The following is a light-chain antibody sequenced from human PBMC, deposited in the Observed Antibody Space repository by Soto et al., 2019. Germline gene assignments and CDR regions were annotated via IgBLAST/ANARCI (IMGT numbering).Light chain of an antibody. Sequence: DIQMTQSPSSLSASVGDRVTITCRASQGIGNYLAWYQQKPGKVPKNLIYDASTLQSGVPSRFSGSGSGTDFPLTIRSLQLKDVAIYYLKKYYPAPETFGKGTKVKIK. CDR1: QGIGNY. V-gene: IGKV1-27*01. J-gene: IGKJ1*01. CDR3: KKYYPAPET. CDR2: DAS.